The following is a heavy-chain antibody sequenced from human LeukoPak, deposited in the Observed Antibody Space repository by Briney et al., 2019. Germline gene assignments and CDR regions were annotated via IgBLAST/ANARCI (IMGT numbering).Heavy chain of an antibody. CDR2: IIWNSGSV. Sequence: GGSLRLSCAASGFTFDDYAMHWVRQAPGKGLEWVSSIIWNSGSVGYADSVKGRFTISRDNAKNSLFLQMNSLRTEDTALYYCAKGRGYTYGADPFDSWGQGTLVTVSS. J-gene: IGHJ4*02. CDR3: AKGRGYTYGADPFDS. CDR1: GFTFDDYA. V-gene: IGHV3-9*01. D-gene: IGHD5-18*01.